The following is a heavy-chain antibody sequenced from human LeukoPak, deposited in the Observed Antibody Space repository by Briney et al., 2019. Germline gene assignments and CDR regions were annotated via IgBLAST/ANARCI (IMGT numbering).Heavy chain of an antibody. CDR1: GFTFRSYS. CDR2: ITSSSDNI. V-gene: IGHV3-21*01. D-gene: IGHD2-15*01. Sequence: GGSLRLSCAASGFTFRSYSMNWVRQAPGKGLEWVSSITSSSDNIYYADSVKGRFTISRDNAKNSLYLQMNSLRVEDTAVYYCARCSGDICFHSDDLWGQGTLVTVSS. CDR3: ARCSGDICFHSDDL. J-gene: IGHJ4*02.